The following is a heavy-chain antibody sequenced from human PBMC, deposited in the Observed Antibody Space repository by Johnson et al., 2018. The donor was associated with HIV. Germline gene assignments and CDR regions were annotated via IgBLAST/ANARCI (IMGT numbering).Heavy chain of an antibody. V-gene: IGHV3-74*01. CDR2: INRDGSRT. CDR3: VRERGYYGNPAFDI. J-gene: IGHJ3*02. CDR1: GFTFSSHW. D-gene: IGHD4-11*01. Sequence: VQLVESGGGLVQPGGSLRLSCAASGFTFSSHWMHWVRQAPGKGLVWVSRINRDGSRTSYPDSVKGRFSISRDNSKNKLYLQMNSLRTEDTAVYYCVRERGYYGNPAFDIWGQGTMVTVSS.